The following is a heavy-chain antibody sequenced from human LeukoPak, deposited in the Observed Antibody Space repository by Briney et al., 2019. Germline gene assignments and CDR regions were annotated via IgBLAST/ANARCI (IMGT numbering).Heavy chain of an antibody. J-gene: IGHJ4*02. Sequence: ASAKVSCKASGYTFTSYGISWVRQAPGQGLEWMGWISAYNGNTNYAQKLQGRVTMTTDTSTSTAYMELRSLRSDDTAVYYCARVTMIVVAYDYWGQGTLVTVSS. V-gene: IGHV1-18*01. CDR2: ISAYNGNT. CDR1: GYTFTSYG. D-gene: IGHD3-22*01. CDR3: ARVTMIVVAYDY.